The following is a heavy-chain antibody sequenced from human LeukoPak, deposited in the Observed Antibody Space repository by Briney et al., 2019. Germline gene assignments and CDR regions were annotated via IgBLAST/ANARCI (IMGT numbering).Heavy chain of an antibody. CDR2: INHSGST. Sequence: PSETLPLTCAVYGGSFSGYYWSWIRQPPGKGLEWIGEINHSGSTNYNPSLKSRVTISVDTSKNQFSLKLSSVTAADTAVYYCARALVGSSSGYFYYYMDVWGKGTTVTVSS. J-gene: IGHJ6*03. D-gene: IGHD6-6*01. CDR1: GGSFSGYY. V-gene: IGHV4-34*01. CDR3: ARALVGSSSGYFYYYMDV.